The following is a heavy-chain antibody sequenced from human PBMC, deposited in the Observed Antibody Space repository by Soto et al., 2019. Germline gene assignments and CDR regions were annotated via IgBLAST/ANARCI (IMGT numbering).Heavy chain of an antibody. J-gene: IGHJ5*02. V-gene: IGHV3-30*18. CDR2: ISYDGSNK. CDR1: GFTFSSYG. Sequence: GGSLRLSCAASGFTFSSYGMHWVRQAPGKGLEWVAVISYDGSNKYHADSVKGRFTISRDNSKNTLYLQMNSLRAEDTAVYYCAKDLIAAAATPNWFDPWGQGTLVTVSS. CDR3: AKDLIAAAATPNWFDP. D-gene: IGHD6-13*01.